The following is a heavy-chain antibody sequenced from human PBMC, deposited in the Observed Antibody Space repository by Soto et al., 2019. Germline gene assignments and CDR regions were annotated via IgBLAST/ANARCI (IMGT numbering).Heavy chain of an antibody. CDR2: INSDGSST. V-gene: IGHV3-74*01. CDR3: ARGGGSYYDFWSGYRHFDY. J-gene: IGHJ4*02. Sequence: VQLVESGGGLVQPGGSLRLSCAASGFTFSSYWMHWVRQAPGKGLVWVSRINSDGSSTSYADSVKGRFTISRDNAKNTLYLQMNSLRAEDTAVYYCARGGGSYYDFWSGYRHFDYWGQGTLVTVSS. CDR1: GFTFSSYW. D-gene: IGHD3-3*01.